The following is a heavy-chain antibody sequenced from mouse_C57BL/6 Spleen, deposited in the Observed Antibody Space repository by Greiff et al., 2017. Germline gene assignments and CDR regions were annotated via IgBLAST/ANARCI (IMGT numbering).Heavy chain of an antibody. CDR3: TTLHYGSSYDYAMDY. V-gene: IGHV14-4*01. J-gene: IGHJ4*01. D-gene: IGHD1-1*01. Sequence: EVQLQQSGAELVRPGASVKLSCTASGFNIKDDYMHWVKQRPEQGLEWIGWIDPENGDTEYASKFQGKATITADTSSNTAYLQLSSLTSEDTAVYYCTTLHYGSSYDYAMDYWGQGTSVTVSS. CDR2: IDPENGDT. CDR1: GFNIKDDY.